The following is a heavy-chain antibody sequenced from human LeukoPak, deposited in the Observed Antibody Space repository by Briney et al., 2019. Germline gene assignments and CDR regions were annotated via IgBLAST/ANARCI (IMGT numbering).Heavy chain of an antibody. V-gene: IGHV3-23*01. CDR1: GFTFSSYA. D-gene: IGHD3-10*01. CDR3: AKVAKYYYGSETYYFFDY. CDR2: ISTTGGTT. J-gene: IGHJ4*02. Sequence: PGGSLRLSCAASGFTFSSYAMSWVRQAPGRGLEWVSAISTTGGTTYYADSVRGRFTISRDNSRNTLYLQMNSLRVEDTAVYYCAKVAKYYYGSETYYFFDYWGQGTLVTASS.